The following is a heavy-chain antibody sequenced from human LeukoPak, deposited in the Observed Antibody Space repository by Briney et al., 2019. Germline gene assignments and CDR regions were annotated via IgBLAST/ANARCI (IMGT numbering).Heavy chain of an antibody. V-gene: IGHV3-74*03. Sequence: GGSLRLSCAASGFTFSNYWMHWVRQAPGKGLVWVSRINSDGISTTYADSVKGRFTISRDNAKGTLYLQMNSLRAEDTAVYYCARAGAMTTMLHYWGQGTLVTVSS. J-gene: IGHJ4*02. CDR1: GFTFSNYW. CDR2: INSDGIST. D-gene: IGHD4-11*01. CDR3: ARAGAMTTMLHY.